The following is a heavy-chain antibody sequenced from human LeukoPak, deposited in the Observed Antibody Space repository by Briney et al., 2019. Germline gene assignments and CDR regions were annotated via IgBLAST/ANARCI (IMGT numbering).Heavy chain of an antibody. CDR1: GFTFSSYA. Sequence: GGSLRLSCAASGFTFSSYAMSWVRQAPGKGLEWVSAISGSGGNTYYADSVRGRFTISRDNSKNTLYLQMSSLRAEDTAVYYCARHTLGSGTYFFDYWGQGTLVTVSS. CDR2: ISGSGGNT. V-gene: IGHV3-23*01. CDR3: ARHTLGSGTYFFDY. D-gene: IGHD3-10*01. J-gene: IGHJ4*02.